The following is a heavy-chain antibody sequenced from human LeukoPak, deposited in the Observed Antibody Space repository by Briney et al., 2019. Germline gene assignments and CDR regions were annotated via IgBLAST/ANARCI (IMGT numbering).Heavy chain of an antibody. CDR2: FDPEDGEA. D-gene: IGHD1-26*01. Sequence: GASVKVSCKVSGYTLTELSMHWVRQAPGKGLEWMGGFDPEDGEAIYAQKFQGRVTMTEDTSTDTAYMELSSLRSEDTAVYYCATDLGSGSYLGLAFDYWGQGTLVTVSS. CDR1: GYTLTELS. V-gene: IGHV1-24*01. J-gene: IGHJ4*02. CDR3: ATDLGSGSYLGLAFDY.